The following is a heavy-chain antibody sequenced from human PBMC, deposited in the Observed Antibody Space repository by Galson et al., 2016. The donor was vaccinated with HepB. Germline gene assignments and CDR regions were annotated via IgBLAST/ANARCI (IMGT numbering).Heavy chain of an antibody. CDR1: GGSISSSSYY. J-gene: IGHJ3*02. CDR2: IYYSWST. Sequence: SETLSLTCTVSGGSISSSSYYWGWIRQPPGKGLEWIGSIYYSWSTYYNPSLKSRVIISVDTSKNQFSLKLSSVTAADTAVYYCARPDVLRFLEWLSENPGENAFDIWGQGTMVTVSS. D-gene: IGHD3-3*01. V-gene: IGHV4-39*01. CDR3: ARPDVLRFLEWLSENPGENAFDI.